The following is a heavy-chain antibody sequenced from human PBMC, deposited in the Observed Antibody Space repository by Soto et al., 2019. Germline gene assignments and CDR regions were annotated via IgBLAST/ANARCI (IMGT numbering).Heavy chain of an antibody. CDR2: IGDSGGSA. CDR3: ATLTKYDILTGFYPC. D-gene: IGHD3-9*01. V-gene: IGHV3-23*01. CDR1: GFTVSSNY. Sequence: GGSLRLSCAASGFTVSSNYMSWVRQAPGKGLEWVSVIGDSGGSAYYADSVKGRFTISRDNSKNTLYLQMSSLRADDTAVYYCATLTKYDILTGFYPCWGQGTLVTVSS. J-gene: IGHJ4*02.